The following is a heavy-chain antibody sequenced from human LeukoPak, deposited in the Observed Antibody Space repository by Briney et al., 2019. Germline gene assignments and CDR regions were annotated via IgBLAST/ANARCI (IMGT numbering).Heavy chain of an antibody. D-gene: IGHD2-2*01. V-gene: IGHV4-34*01. CDR2: INHSGST. Sequence: PSETLSLTCAVYGGSFSGYYWSWIRQPPGKGLEWIGEINHSGSTNYNPSLKSRVTISVDTSKNQFSLKLSSVTAADTAVYYCASVGCSSTSCYFNWFDPWGQGTLVTVS. CDR3: ASVGCSSTSCYFNWFDP. J-gene: IGHJ5*02. CDR1: GGSFSGYY.